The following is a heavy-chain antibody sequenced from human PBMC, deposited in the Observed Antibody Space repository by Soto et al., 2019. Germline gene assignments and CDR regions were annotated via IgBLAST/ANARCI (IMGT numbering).Heavy chain of an antibody. J-gene: IGHJ6*02. CDR2: TYPGDSDT. Sequence: PGESLKISCKGSGYSFTSYWIGWVRQMPGKGLEWMGITYPGDSDTRYSPSFQGQVTISADKSISTAYLQWSSLKASDTAMYYCARLPYPHYYGSGSYLVDVWGQGTTVTVSS. CDR3: ARLPYPHYYGSGSYLVDV. V-gene: IGHV5-51*01. D-gene: IGHD3-10*01. CDR1: GYSFTSYW.